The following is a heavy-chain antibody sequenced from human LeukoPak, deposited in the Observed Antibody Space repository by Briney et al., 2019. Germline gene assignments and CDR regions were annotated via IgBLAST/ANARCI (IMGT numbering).Heavy chain of an antibody. CDR2: LSGSGDST. J-gene: IGHJ4*02. CDR3: AKRLSFGVAIGDFDY. CDR1: GFTFSKYA. D-gene: IGHD3-3*01. Sequence: GGSLRLSCAASGFTFSKYAISWVRQAPGKGVEWVSALSGSGDSTYYADSVKGRFTISRDSSMETLYLQMNSLRAEDTATYFCAKRLSFGVAIGDFDYWGQGTLVTVSS. V-gene: IGHV3-23*01.